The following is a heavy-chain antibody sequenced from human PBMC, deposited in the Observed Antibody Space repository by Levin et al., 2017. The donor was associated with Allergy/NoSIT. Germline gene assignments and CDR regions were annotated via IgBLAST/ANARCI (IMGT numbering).Heavy chain of an antibody. V-gene: IGHV3-30*18. CDR1: GFTFSSYG. Sequence: GGSLRLSCAASGFTFSSYGMHWVRQAPGKGLEWVAVISYDGSNKYYADSVKGRFTISRDNSKNTLYLQMNSLRAEDTAVYYWAKGYYDSSGYVSVFDYWGQGTLVTVSS. CDR3: AKGYYDSSGYVSVFDY. D-gene: IGHD3-22*01. J-gene: IGHJ4*02. CDR2: ISYDGSNK.